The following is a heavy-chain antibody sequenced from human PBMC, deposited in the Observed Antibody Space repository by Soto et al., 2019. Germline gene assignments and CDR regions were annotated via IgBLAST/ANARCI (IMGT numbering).Heavy chain of an antibody. CDR2: IYYXAST. CDR3: ARPWGSTNAY. V-gene: IGHV4-59*01. Sequence: XXTLSLTCALSSSSISSYYWSWIRQPPGKGLAWTXYIYYXASTTENPSLXXRVTISVXTSKKQFYMKLSSVTAAATAVYYCARPWGSTNAYWGRGTLVSVFS. D-gene: IGHD3-16*01. CDR1: SSSISSYY. J-gene: IGHJ4*02.